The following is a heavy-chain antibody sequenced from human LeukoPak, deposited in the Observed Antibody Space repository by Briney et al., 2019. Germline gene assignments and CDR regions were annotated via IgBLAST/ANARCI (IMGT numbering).Heavy chain of an antibody. CDR3: AKDRDDYYDSSGSDY. J-gene: IGHJ4*02. CDR1: GFTFSSYA. CDR2: ISGSGGST. V-gene: IGHV3-23*01. D-gene: IGHD3-22*01. Sequence: RAGGSLRLSCAASGFTFSSYAMSWVRQAPGKGLEWVSAISGSGGSTYYADSVKGRFTISRDNSKNTLYLQMNSLRAEDTAVYYCAKDRDDYYDSSGSDYWGQGTLVTVSS.